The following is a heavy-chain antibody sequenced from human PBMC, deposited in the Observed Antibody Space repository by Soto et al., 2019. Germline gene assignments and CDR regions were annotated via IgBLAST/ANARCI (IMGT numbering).Heavy chain of an antibody. CDR1: GFTFSSYA. V-gene: IGHV3-23*01. D-gene: IGHD5-12*01. J-gene: IGHJ4*02. Sequence: GGSLRLSCAASGFTFSSYAMSWVRQAPSKGLEWVSAIRGGGETTYYADSVKGRFTISRDNSKNTLYLQLNSLRAEDTAVYYCVAYDPLDYWGQGTLVTVSS. CDR2: IRGGGETT. CDR3: VAYDPLDY.